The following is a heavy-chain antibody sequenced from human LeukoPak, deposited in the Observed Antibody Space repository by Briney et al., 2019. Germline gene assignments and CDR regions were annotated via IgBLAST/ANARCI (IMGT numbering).Heavy chain of an antibody. V-gene: IGHV4-34*01. CDR2: INHSGST. J-gene: IGHJ4*02. D-gene: IGHD3-22*01. CDR1: GGSFSGYY. CDR3: ASVYDSSGYYPF. Sequence: SETLSLTCAVYGGSFSGYYWSWLRQPPGKGLEWLGEINHSGSTNYNPSLKSRVTISVDTSKNQFSLKLSSVTAADTAVYYCASVYDSSGYYPFWGQGTLVTVSS.